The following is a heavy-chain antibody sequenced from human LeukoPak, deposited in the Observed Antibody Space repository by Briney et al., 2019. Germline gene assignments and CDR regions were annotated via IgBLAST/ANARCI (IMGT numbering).Heavy chain of an antibody. Sequence: GGSLRLSCAASGFTFSSYGMHWVRQAPGKGLEWVAVISYDGSNKYYADSVKGRFTISRDNSKNTLYLQMNSLRAEDTAVYYCAKEGPSGWFGDPPGSYYYYYMDVWGKGTTVTVSS. CDR1: GFTFSSYG. CDR3: AKEGPSGWFGDPPGSYYYYYMDV. V-gene: IGHV3-30*18. D-gene: IGHD3-10*01. J-gene: IGHJ6*03. CDR2: ISYDGSNK.